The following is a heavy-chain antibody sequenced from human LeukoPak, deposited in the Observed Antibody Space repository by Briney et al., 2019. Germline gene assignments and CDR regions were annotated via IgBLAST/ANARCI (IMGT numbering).Heavy chain of an antibody. CDR1: GYTFTNYG. CDR2: ISTYNGDT. Sequence: GASVKVSCKASGYTFTNYGISWVRQAPGQGLEWMGWISTYNGDTKYAENLQGRVTMTTDTSTSTANMELRSLRSDDTAVSYCAREGGWAYSDYGGIHYWGQGTPVTVSS. D-gene: IGHD4-23*01. CDR3: AREGGWAYSDYGGIHY. J-gene: IGHJ4*02. V-gene: IGHV1-18*01.